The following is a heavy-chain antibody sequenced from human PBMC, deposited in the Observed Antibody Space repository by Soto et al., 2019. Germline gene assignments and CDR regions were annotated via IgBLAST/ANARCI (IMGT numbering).Heavy chain of an antibody. J-gene: IGHJ3*02. Sequence: GGSLRLSCAASGFTFDDYAMHWVRQAPGKGLEWVSGISWNSGSIGYADSVKGRFTISRDNAKNSLYLQMNSLRAEDTALYYCAKVLGAVAGGEGAFDIWGQGTMVTVSS. V-gene: IGHV3-9*01. CDR1: GFTFDDYA. D-gene: IGHD6-19*01. CDR2: ISWNSGSI. CDR3: AKVLGAVAGGEGAFDI.